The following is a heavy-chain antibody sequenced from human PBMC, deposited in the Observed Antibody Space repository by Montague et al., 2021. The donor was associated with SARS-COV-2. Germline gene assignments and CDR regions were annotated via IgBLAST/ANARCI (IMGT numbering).Heavy chain of an antibody. Sequence: SLRLSCAASGFTFSSYAMHWVRQAPGKGLEWVADITYDGSNKYYVDSVKGRFTISRDNSKNTLYLQMNSLRAEDTAVYYCARSRYSYGSAYYYYYGMDVWGQGTTVTVSS. CDR1: GFTFSSYA. J-gene: IGHJ6*02. CDR2: ITYDGSNK. V-gene: IGHV3-30*04. D-gene: IGHD5-18*01. CDR3: ARSRYSYGSAYYYYYGMDV.